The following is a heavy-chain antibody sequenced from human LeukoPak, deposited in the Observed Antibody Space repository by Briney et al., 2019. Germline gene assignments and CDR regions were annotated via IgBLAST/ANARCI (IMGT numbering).Heavy chain of an antibody. CDR2: ISSSSSYI. D-gene: IGHD3-22*01. Sequence: GGSLRLSCAASGFTFSSYSMNWVRQAPGKGLEWVSSISSSSSYIYYADSVKGRFTISRDNAKNPLYLQMNSLRAEDTAVYYCARDLIYDSSGYYWYYFDYWGQGTLVTVSS. V-gene: IGHV3-21*01. CDR1: GFTFSSYS. CDR3: ARDLIYDSSGYYWYYFDY. J-gene: IGHJ4*02.